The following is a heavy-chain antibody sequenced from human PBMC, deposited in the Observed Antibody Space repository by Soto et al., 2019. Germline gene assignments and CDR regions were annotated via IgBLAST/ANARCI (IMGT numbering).Heavy chain of an antibody. D-gene: IGHD6-13*01. CDR3: ARDRSSSWSDYFDY. J-gene: IGHJ4*02. CDR2: INHSGST. CDR1: GGSFSGYY. V-gene: IGHV4-34*01. Sequence: PSETLSLTCAVYGGSFSGYYWSWIRQPPGKGLEWIGEINHSGSTNYNPSLKSRVTISVDTSKNQFSLKLSSVTAADTAVYYCARDRSSSWSDYFDYWGQGTLVTVSS.